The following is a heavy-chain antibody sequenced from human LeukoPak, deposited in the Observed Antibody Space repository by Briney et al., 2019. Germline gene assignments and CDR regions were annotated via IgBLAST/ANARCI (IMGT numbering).Heavy chain of an antibody. J-gene: IGHJ4*02. D-gene: IGHD2-15*01. V-gene: IGHV3-23*01. CDR1: GFTFSSYA. Sequence: QPGASLRLSCAASGFTFSSYAVTWVRQAPGKGLEWVSAISTSGGSTFYADSVKGRFTISRDNSKNTLYLQMNSLRAEDTAVYYWAKGILSPVIVPFDFWGQGTLVTVSS. CDR3: AKGILSPVIVPFDF. CDR2: ISTSGGST.